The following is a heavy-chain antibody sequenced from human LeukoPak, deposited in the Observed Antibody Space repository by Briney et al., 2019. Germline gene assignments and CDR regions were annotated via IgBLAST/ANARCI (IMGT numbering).Heavy chain of an antibody. CDR2: IYYSGST. CDR3: ARSNYYDFWSGYGMDV. D-gene: IGHD3-3*01. CDR1: GCSISSGDYY. Sequence: SQTLSLTCTVSGCSISSGDYYWSWIRQPPGKGLEWIGYIYYSGSTYYNPSLKSRVTISVDTSKNQFSLKLSSVTAADTAVYYCARSNYYDFWSGYGMDVWGQGTTVTVSS. J-gene: IGHJ6*02. V-gene: IGHV4-30-4*01.